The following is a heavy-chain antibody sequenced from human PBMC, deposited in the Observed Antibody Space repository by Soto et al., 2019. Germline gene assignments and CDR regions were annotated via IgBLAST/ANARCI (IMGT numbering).Heavy chain of an antibody. CDR1: GGPVSSGSHY. J-gene: IGHJ3*01. Sequence: SETLSLTCTVSGGPVSSGSHYWSWIRQPPGEGLEWIAYIYHTGSTNYNPSLKSRVTISVDMSKNQFSLKLSAVTAADTAVYYCARGRFDSLNSYDAFDLWGQGTMVTVSS. D-gene: IGHD3-22*01. V-gene: IGHV4-61*01. CDR3: ARGRFDSLNSYDAFDL. CDR2: IYHTGST.